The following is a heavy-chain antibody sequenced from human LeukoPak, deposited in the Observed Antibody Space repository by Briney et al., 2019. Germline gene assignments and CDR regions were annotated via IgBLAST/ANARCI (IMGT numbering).Heavy chain of an antibody. CDR2: INPSGGST. J-gene: IGHJ4*02. V-gene: IGHV1-46*01. CDR1: GYTFTSYY. CDR3: AAVAGPYYFDY. D-gene: IGHD6-19*01. Sequence: ASVKVSCKASGYTFTSYYMHWVRQAPGQGLEWMGIINPSGGSTSCAQKFQGRVTVTRDTSTSTVHMELSSLRSEDTAVYYCAAVAGPYYFDYWGQGTLVTVSS.